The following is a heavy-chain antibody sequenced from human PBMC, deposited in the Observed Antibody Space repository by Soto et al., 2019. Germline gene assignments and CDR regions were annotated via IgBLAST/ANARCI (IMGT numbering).Heavy chain of an antibody. D-gene: IGHD3-22*01. CDR3: ARDRNYYDSSGYWYFDL. CDR2: ISSSSSYI. CDR1: GFTFSSYS. Sequence: EVQLVESGGGLVQPGGSLRLSCAASGFTFSSYSMNWVRQAPGKGLEWVSSISSSSSYIYYADSVKGRFTISRDNDKNSLYLQMNSLRAEDTAVYYCARDRNYYDSSGYWYFDLWGRGTLVTVSS. J-gene: IGHJ2*01. V-gene: IGHV3-21*01.